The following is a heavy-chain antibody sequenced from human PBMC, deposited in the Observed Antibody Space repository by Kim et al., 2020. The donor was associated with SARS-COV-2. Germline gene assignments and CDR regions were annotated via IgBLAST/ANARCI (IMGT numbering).Heavy chain of an antibody. V-gene: IGHV3-7*01. Sequence: CYVDSVKGRFTNSRDNAKNSLYLQMNSLRAEDTAVYYCARDFEGAGSSPTWGQGTLVTVSS. J-gene: IGHJ5*02. CDR3: ARDFEGAGSSPT. D-gene: IGHD6-6*01.